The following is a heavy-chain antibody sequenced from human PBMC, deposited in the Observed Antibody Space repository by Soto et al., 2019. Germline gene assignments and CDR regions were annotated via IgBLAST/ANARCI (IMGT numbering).Heavy chain of an antibody. CDR3: ARGHASYSSSSAGVDY. CDR2: IIPIFGTA. Sequence: QVQLVQSGAEVKKPGSSVKVSCKASGGTFRSYAISWVQQAPGHGREWLGGIIPIFGTANYAQKFQGRVTITADESTSTAYMELSSLRSEDTAVYYCARGHASYSSSSAGVDYWGQGTLVTVSS. J-gene: IGHJ4*02. CDR1: GGTFRSYA. D-gene: IGHD6-6*01. V-gene: IGHV1-69*01.